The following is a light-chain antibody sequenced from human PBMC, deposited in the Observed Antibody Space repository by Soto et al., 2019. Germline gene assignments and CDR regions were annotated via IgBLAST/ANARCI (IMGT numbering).Light chain of an antibody. CDR2: GAS. CDR1: QSLTGSF. CDR3: MQALQTPRT. Sequence: ETVLTQSPGTLSLSPGERATLSCRASQSLTGSFLAWYQQKPGQAPKVLIYGASNRATGIPDRFSGSGSGTDFTLKISRVEAEDVGIYYCMQALQTPRTFGQGTKVDIK. V-gene: IGKV3-20*01. J-gene: IGKJ1*01.